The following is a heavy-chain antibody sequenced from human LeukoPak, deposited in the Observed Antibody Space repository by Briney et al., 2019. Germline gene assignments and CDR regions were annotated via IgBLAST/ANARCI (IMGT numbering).Heavy chain of an antibody. V-gene: IGHV1-69*05. CDR3: ATGRVSDTTLVSWFDT. CDR2: IILISPTA. D-gene: IGHD5-18*01. Sequence: SVKVSCKASGGTLSRHVVSWLRQAPGQGPEWMGGIILISPTANYAQKFQDRLTITMDESTSYMELSSLRIEDTAVYYCATGRVSDTTLVSWFDTWGPGSLVTVSS. J-gene: IGHJ5*02. CDR1: GGTLSRHV.